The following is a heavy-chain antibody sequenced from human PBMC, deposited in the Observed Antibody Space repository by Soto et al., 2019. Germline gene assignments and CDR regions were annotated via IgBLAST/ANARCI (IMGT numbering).Heavy chain of an antibody. V-gene: IGHV4-34*01. D-gene: IGHD3-10*01. J-gene: IGHJ6*02. CDR1: GWSSGGYN. CDR2: INHSGST. Sequence: SETLSLACAVYGWSSGGYNWTWFPQPPGKGLGGIGEINHSGSTNYNPSLKSRVTISVDTSKNQFSLKMSSVAAADTAVYYCASFGERYGSGSYYSDYYYGMDVWGQGTTVTVSS. CDR3: ASFGERYGSGSYYSDYYYGMDV.